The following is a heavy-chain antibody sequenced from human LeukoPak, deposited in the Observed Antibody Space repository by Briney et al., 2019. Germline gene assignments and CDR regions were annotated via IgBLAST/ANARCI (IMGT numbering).Heavy chain of an antibody. Sequence: GGSLRLSCAASGFTFSTYSMNWVRQAPGKGLDWVSYISSNSNNMYYTESVKGRFTTSRDNAKNSLYMQMNNLRAEDTAAYYCVRNDGDNAFDIWGQGTKVTVSS. CDR3: VRNDGDNAFDI. D-gene: IGHD4-17*01. J-gene: IGHJ3*02. CDR1: GFTFSTYS. CDR2: ISSNSNNM. V-gene: IGHV3-48*01.